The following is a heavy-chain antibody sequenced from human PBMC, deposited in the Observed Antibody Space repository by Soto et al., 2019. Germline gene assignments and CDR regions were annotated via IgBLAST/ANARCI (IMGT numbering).Heavy chain of an antibody. J-gene: IGHJ4*02. D-gene: IGHD3-10*01. Sequence: EVQLLESGGGLVQPGGSLRLSCAASGFTFSTYAMTWVRQAPGKGLEWVSTISGSGTYTYHADSVKGRFTNSGDNSKSTMYLQMNSLRAEDTAVYYCAKDGPLGELMADWGQGTLVTVSS. CDR3: AKDGPLGELMAD. CDR2: ISGSGTYT. V-gene: IGHV3-23*01. CDR1: GFTFSTYA.